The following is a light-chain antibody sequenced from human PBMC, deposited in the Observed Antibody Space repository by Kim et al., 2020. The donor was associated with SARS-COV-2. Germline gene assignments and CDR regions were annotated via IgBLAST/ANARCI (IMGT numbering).Light chain of an antibody. V-gene: IGKV1-5*01. Sequence: SSSVGDRVTITCRASQNINRWLAWYQQKPGKAPNLRIYDASNLESAVPSRFSGSGSGTAFTLTISSLEPDDFATYYCQHFNSYPYTFGQGTKLEI. CDR1: QNINRW. CDR3: QHFNSYPYT. CDR2: DAS. J-gene: IGKJ2*01.